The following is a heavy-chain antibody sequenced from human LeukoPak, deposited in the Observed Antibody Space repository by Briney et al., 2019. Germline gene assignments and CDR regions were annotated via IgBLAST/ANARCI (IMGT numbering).Heavy chain of an antibody. CDR1: GFTFSSYE. CDR2: ISSSGSTI. V-gene: IGHV3-48*03. CDR3: ANTRKRYCSGGNCYSGILVYFDY. J-gene: IGHJ4*02. Sequence: GGSLRLSCAASGFTFSSYEMNWVRQAPGKGLEWVSYISSSGSTIYYADSVKGRFTISRDNAKNSLYLQMNSLRAEDTAVYYCANTRKRYCSGGNCYSGILVYFDYWGQGTLVTVSS. D-gene: IGHD2-15*01.